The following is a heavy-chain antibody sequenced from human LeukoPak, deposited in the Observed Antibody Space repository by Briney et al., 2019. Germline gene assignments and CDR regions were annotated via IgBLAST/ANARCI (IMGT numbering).Heavy chain of an antibody. J-gene: IGHJ4*02. V-gene: IGHV1-18*04. D-gene: IGHD5-12*01. CDR2: ISAYNGNT. CDR1: GYTFTGYY. CDR3: ARGGDIVATVDY. Sequence: ASVKVSCKASGYTFTGYYMHWVRQAPGQGLEWMGWISAYNGNTNYAQKLQGRVTMTTDTSTSTAYMELRSLRSDDTAVYYCARGGDIVATVDYWGQGTLVTVSS.